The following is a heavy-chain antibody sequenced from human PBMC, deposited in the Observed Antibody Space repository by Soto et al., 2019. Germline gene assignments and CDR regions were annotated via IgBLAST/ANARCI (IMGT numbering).Heavy chain of an antibody. D-gene: IGHD4-17*01. CDR1: GYTFTNYG. Sequence: QAQLAQSGAEVKKPVASVNISCKASGYTFTNYGFIWVRQAPGHGREWVGWISPYNGKTEYAQKFQGRVTMTRDKPTTTAYMELRSLRSDDMAVYYCARDFYGGNGCDAFDIWGQGTMFTVSS. CDR3: ARDFYGGNGCDAFDI. J-gene: IGHJ3*02. CDR2: ISPYNGKT. V-gene: IGHV1-18*03.